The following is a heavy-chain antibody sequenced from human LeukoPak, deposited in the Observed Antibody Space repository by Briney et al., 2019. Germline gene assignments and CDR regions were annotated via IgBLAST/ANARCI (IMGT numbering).Heavy chain of an antibody. CDR2: ISYDGSNK. CDR3: AKVMGYYDSSGYHDY. J-gene: IGHJ4*02. Sequence: PGRSLRLSCAASGFTFSSYGMHWVRQVPGKGLEWVAVISYDGSNKYYADSVKGRFTISRDNSKNTLYLQMDSLRAEDTAVYYCAKVMGYYDSSGYHDYWGQGTLVTVSS. CDR1: GFTFSSYG. D-gene: IGHD3-22*01. V-gene: IGHV3-30*18.